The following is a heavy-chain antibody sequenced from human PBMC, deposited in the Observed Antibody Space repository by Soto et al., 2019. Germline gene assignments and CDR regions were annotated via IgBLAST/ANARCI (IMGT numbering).Heavy chain of an antibody. CDR1: GFASSDHY. V-gene: IGHV3-72*01. CDR3: ARCLPGPPAC. CDR2: TKNKGQSFTI. J-gene: IGHJ1*01. Sequence: GGSLRLSCAASGFASSDHYMDWVRQAPGKELEWLGRTKNKGQSFTIEYAPSVKGRFIISRDDSKNSVFLQINSLRTDDTAVYYCARCLPGPPACWGQGTQVPVSS.